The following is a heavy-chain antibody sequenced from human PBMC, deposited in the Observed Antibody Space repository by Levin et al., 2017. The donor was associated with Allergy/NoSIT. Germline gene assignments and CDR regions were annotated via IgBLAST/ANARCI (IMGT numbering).Heavy chain of an antibody. Sequence: SETLSLTCAVYGGSFSGYYWSWIRQPPGKGLEWIGEINHSGSTNYNPSLKSRVTISVDTSKNQFSLKLSSVTAADTAVYYCARGYSSGWYGYWGQGTLVTVSS. CDR2: INHSGST. J-gene: IGHJ4*02. CDR1: GGSFSGYY. V-gene: IGHV4-34*01. D-gene: IGHD6-19*01. CDR3: ARGYSSGWYGY.